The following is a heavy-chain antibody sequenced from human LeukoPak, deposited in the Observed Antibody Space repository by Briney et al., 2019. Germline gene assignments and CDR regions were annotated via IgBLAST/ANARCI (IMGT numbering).Heavy chain of an antibody. J-gene: IGHJ4*02. CDR2: IYYSGST. D-gene: IGHD3-10*01. V-gene: IGHV4-59*01. CDR3: ARVGYLFSYGSGSSMHYYFDY. Sequence: SETLSLTXTVSGGSISSYYWSRIGQPPGKGLEWIGYIYYSGSTNYNPSLKSRVTISVDTSKNQFSLKLSSVTAADTAVYYCARVGYLFSYGSGSSMHYYFDYWGQGTLVTVSS. CDR1: GGSISSYY.